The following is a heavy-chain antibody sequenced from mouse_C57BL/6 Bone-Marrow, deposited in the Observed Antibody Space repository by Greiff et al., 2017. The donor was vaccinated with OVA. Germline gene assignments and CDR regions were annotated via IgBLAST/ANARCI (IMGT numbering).Heavy chain of an antibody. Sequence: QVQLQQSDAGLVQPGASVKLSCKASGYTFTDHTIPWMKQRPEKGLEWIGDINPRDGSTKYNEKLKGKGTLTADKSSSTAFMHLNSLTSEDSAVYFCARRWHGTGYFDYWGQGTTLTVSS. CDR3: ARRWHGTGYFDY. CDR1: GYTFTDHT. CDR2: INPRDGST. J-gene: IGHJ2*01. V-gene: IGHV1-78*01. D-gene: IGHD2-1*01.